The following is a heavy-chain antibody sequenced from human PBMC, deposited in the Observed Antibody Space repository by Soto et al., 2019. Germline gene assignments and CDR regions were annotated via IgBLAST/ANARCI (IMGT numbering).Heavy chain of an antibody. Sequence: ASVKVSCKASGYTFSTYYLHWVRQAPGQGLEWVGLINPSAGSTTYAQKFQGRVTMTRDTSTSTIYMELSSLRSEDTAVYYCARDLTAIGISQFYFGYWGQGTLVTVSS. V-gene: IGHV1-46*01. CDR1: GYTFSTYY. D-gene: IGHD5-18*01. CDR3: ARDLTAIGISQFYFGY. CDR2: INPSAGST. J-gene: IGHJ4*02.